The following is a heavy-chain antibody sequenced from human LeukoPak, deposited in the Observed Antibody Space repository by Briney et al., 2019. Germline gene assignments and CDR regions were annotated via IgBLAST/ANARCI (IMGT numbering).Heavy chain of an antibody. CDR1: GGSISSYY. CDR2: IYYSGST. CDR3: AGRYYDYVLGAFDI. J-gene: IGHJ3*02. Sequence: SETLSLTCTVSGGSISSYYWSWIRQPPGKGLEWIGYIYYSGSTYYNPSLKSRVTISVDTSKNQFSLKLSSVTAADTAVYYCAGRYYDYVLGAFDIWGQGTMVTVSS. V-gene: IGHV4-59*08. D-gene: IGHD3-16*01.